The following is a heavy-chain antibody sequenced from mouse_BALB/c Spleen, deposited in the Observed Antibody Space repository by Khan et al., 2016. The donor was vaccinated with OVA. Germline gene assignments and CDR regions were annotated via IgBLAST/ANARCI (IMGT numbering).Heavy chain of an antibody. J-gene: IGHJ1*01. CDR2: INTYTGEP. Sequence: QIQLVQSGPELKKPGETVKISCKASGYTFTNYGMNWAKQAPGKGLKWMGWINTYTGEPTYTDDFKGRFAFSLETSASTAYLQINNLKNEDMATYFCARGASCYYFDVWDAETTITVSS. CDR1: GYTFTNYG. V-gene: IGHV9-1*02. CDR3: ARGASCYYFDV. D-gene: IGHD1-1*01.